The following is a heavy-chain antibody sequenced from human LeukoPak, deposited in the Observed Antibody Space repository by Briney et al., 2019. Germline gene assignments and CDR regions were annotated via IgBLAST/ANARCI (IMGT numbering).Heavy chain of an antibody. D-gene: IGHD6-19*01. J-gene: IGHJ4*02. V-gene: IGHV3-30*04. Sequence: GGTLRLSCAASEFTFSDYAMHWVRQAPGEGLEWVAVISYDGSNKYYADSVKGRFTISRDNSKNTLYLQMNSLRAEDTAVYYCSRTPRQWSGVYFDYWGQGTLVTVSS. CDR2: ISYDGSNK. CDR1: EFTFSDYA. CDR3: SRTPRQWSGVYFDY.